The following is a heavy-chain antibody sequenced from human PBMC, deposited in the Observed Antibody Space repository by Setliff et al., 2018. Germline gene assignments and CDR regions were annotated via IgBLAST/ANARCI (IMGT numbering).Heavy chain of an antibody. CDR2: IRNDGSNK. Sequence: PGGSLRLSCAASGFTFSNYAMHWVRQAPGKGLEWVSSIRNDGSNKYYADSVKGRFTISRDNSKNTLYLQMNSLRVEDTAVYYCAKESGAHYFYYYYMDVWGKGTTVTVSS. D-gene: IGHD2-15*01. CDR3: AKESGAHYFYYYYMDV. V-gene: IGHV3-30*02. CDR1: GFTFSNYA. J-gene: IGHJ6*03.